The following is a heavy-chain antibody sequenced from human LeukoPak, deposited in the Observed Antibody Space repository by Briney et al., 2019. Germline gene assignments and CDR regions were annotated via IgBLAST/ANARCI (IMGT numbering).Heavy chain of an antibody. Sequence: GRSLRLSCAASGFTFSSYAMSWVRQAPGKGLEWVSAISGSGGSTYYADSVKGRFTISRDNSKNTLYLQMNSLRAEDTAVYYCAKATVSVTRNWFDPWGQGTLVTVSS. D-gene: IGHD4-17*01. CDR1: GFTFSSYA. CDR3: AKATVSVTRNWFDP. J-gene: IGHJ5*02. CDR2: ISGSGGST. V-gene: IGHV3-23*01.